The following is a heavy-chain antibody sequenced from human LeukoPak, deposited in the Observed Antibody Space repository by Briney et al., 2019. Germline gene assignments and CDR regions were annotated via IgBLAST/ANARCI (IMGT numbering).Heavy chain of an antibody. CDR1: GYTFTGYY. J-gene: IGHJ4*02. CDR3: ARDRSNYGHKQGVGY. D-gene: IGHD5-24*01. Sequence: ASVKVSCKASGYTFTGYYMHWVRQAPGQGLEWMGWINPNSGGTNYAQKFQGRVTMTRDTSISTAYMELSRLRSDDTAIYYCARDRSNYGHKQGVGYWGQGTLVTVSS. CDR2: INPNSGGT. V-gene: IGHV1-2*02.